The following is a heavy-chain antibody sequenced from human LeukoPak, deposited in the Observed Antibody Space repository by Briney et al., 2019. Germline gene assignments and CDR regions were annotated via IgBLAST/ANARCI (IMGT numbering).Heavy chain of an antibody. J-gene: IGHJ5*02. D-gene: IGHD3-10*02. Sequence: SVKVSCKASGGTFSSYAISWVRQAPGQGLEWMGRIIPIFGIANYAQEFQGRVTITADKSTSTAYMELSSLRSEDTAVYYCARGMLGVTDNWFDPWGQGTLVTVSS. CDR3: ARGMLGVTDNWFDP. CDR2: IIPIFGIA. CDR1: GGTFSSYA. V-gene: IGHV1-69*04.